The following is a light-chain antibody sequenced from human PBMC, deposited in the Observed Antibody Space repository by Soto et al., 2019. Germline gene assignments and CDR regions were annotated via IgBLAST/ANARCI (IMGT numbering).Light chain of an antibody. CDR2: SNN. J-gene: IGLJ2*01. CDR1: SSNIGSNT. Sequence: QSVLTQPPSASGTPGQRVTISCSRSSSNIGSNTVNWYQQLPGTAPKLLIYSNNQRPSGVPDRCSGSKSGTSASLAIRGLQSEDEADYYCAAWDDSLNGVVFGGGTKVTVL. V-gene: IGLV1-44*01. CDR3: AAWDDSLNGVV.